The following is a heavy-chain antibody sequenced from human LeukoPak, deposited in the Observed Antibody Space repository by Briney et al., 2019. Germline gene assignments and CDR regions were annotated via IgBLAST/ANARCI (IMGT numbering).Heavy chain of an antibody. Sequence: PGGSLRLSCAASGFTFSNAWMSWVRQAPGKGLERVGRIKSKTDGGTTDYAAPVKGRFTISRDDSKNTLYLQMNSLKTEDTAVYYCTTGMAPEPFDYWGQGTLVTVSS. D-gene: IGHD1-14*01. CDR2: IKSKTDGGTT. V-gene: IGHV3-15*01. J-gene: IGHJ4*02. CDR3: TTGMAPEPFDY. CDR1: GFTFSNAW.